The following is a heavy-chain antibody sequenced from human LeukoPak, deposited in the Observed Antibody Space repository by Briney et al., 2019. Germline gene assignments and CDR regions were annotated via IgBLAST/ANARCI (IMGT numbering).Heavy chain of an antibody. D-gene: IGHD5/OR15-5a*01. CDR2: ISGSGGTT. CDR3: AKTLSGRVSENWFDP. CDR1: GFTFSSYG. Sequence: PGGTLRLSCAASGFTFSSYGMSWVRQAPGKGLEWVSAISGSGGTTYYADSVKGRFTISRDNSKNTLYLQMNSLRGEDTALYYCAKTLSGRVSENWFDPWGQGTLVTVSS. V-gene: IGHV3-23*01. J-gene: IGHJ5*02.